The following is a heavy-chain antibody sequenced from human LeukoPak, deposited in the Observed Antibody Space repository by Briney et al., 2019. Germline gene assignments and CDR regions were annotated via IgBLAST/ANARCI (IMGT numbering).Heavy chain of an antibody. CDR2: INPSGGST. CDR1: GYTFTTYY. D-gene: IGHD6-6*01. CDR3: ASGIAARRWFDP. Sequence: ASVKVSCKASGYTFTTYYMHWVRQAPGQGLEWMGKINPSGGSTSYAQKFQGRVTMTRDTSTSTVYMELSSLRSEDTAVYYCASGIAARRWFDPWGQGTLVTVSS. J-gene: IGHJ5*02. V-gene: IGHV1-46*01.